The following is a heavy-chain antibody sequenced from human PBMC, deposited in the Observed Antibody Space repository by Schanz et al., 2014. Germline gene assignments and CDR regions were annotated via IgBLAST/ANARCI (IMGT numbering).Heavy chain of an antibody. V-gene: IGHV3-7*01. D-gene: IGHD2-8*02. J-gene: IGHJ3*01. Sequence: VQLVESGGGLVKPGGSLRLSCAASGFTFTGHWMSWVRQAPGKGLEWVANIKEDGSKKYYVDSVRGRFTISRDNAKNSLYLQLNSLTAEDTAVYHCARDSRYCTGVDCKGDAFDLWGQGTLVTVSS. CDR3: ARDSRYCTGVDCKGDAFDL. CDR2: IKEDGSKK. CDR1: GFTFTGHW.